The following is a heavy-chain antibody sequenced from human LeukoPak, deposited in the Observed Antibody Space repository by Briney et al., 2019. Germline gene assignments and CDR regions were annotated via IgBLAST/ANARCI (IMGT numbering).Heavy chain of an antibody. V-gene: IGHV3-7*01. CDR1: GFDFSTQW. CDR2: VNQGATQK. D-gene: IGHD3-10*02. Sequence: PGGSLRLSCAASGFDFSTQWMSWVRQAPGKGLEWVAIVNQGATQKYYVDSVKGRFTISRDNAKNSLYPQMNSLRAEDTAVYYCAELGITVIGGVWGKGTTVTISS. J-gene: IGHJ6*04. CDR3: AELGITVIGGV.